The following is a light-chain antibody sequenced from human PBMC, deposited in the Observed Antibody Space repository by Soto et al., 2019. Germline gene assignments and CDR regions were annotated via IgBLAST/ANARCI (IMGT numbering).Light chain of an antibody. CDR1: QSVSTD. Sequence: EIVLTQSPATLSLSPGERANLSCRASQSVSTDLAWYQRKPGQNPRLLIYDESIRATGVPARFGGSGSGTDFTLTISSLEPEDFAVYYCQQRTNWPPLTFGGGTKVEIK. J-gene: IGKJ4*01. V-gene: IGKV3-11*01. CDR2: DES. CDR3: QQRTNWPPLT.